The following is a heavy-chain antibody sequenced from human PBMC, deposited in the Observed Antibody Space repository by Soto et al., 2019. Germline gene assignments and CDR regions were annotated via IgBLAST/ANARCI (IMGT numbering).Heavy chain of an antibody. CDR1: GYTFTSHG. V-gene: IGHV1-18*04. D-gene: IGHD2-2*01. CDR2: ISAYNGNT. Sequence: ASVKVSCKASGYTFTSHGISWVRQAPGQGLEWMGWISAYNGNTNYAQKLQGRVTMTTDTSTSTAYMELRSLRSDDTAVYYCARDNLIGIVVPAARGGWFDPWGQGTLVTVSS. J-gene: IGHJ5*02. CDR3: ARDNLIGIVVPAARGGWFDP.